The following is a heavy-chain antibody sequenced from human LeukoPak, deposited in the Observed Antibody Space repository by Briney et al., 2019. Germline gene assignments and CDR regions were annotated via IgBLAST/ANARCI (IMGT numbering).Heavy chain of an antibody. V-gene: IGHV4-4*07. CDR2: IYTSANT. D-gene: IGHD4-17*01. CDR1: GGSISGFY. Sequence: PSETLSLTCIVSGGSISGFYWNWIRQPAGKGLEWIGRIYTSANTNYNPSLKSRVTMSVDKSKNQFSLKLSSVTAADTAVYYCASTGGGYGDYDFDYWGQGTLVTVSS. J-gene: IGHJ4*02. CDR3: ASTGGGYGDYDFDY.